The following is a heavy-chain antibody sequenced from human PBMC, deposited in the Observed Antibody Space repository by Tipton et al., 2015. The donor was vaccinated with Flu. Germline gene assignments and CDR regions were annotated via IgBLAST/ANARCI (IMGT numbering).Heavy chain of an antibody. CDR2: IHPDGSET. V-gene: IGHV3-7*01. D-gene: IGHD2-15*01. J-gene: IGHJ3*02. CDR3: ARRKAAKAAFDI. Sequence: SLRLSCAAFSRYWMSWLRQAPGKRLEWVANIHPDGSETSYVDSVKGRFTISRDNAKNQLYLLMDSLRVEDTAVYYCARRKAAKAAFDIWGQGTMVTVSS. CDR1: SRYW.